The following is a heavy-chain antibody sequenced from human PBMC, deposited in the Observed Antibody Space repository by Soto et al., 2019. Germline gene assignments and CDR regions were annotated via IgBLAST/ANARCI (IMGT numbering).Heavy chain of an antibody. J-gene: IGHJ3*02. Sequence: EVQLVESGGGLLQPGGSLRLSCAASGFTFSSYSMNWVRQAPGKGLEWVSYISSSSSTIYYADSVKGRFTSSRDNAKNSLYLQMNSLREEATAVYYCARDVGLPYYDTPLNAFDIWGQGTMVTVSS. V-gene: IGHV3-48*02. CDR3: ARDVGLPYYDTPLNAFDI. CDR1: GFTFSSYS. D-gene: IGHD3-22*01. CDR2: ISSSSSTI.